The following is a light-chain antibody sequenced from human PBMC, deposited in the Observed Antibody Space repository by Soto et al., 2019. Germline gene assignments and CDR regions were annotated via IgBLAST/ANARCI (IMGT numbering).Light chain of an antibody. J-gene: IGKJ1*01. CDR3: LQHFKFSWP. CDR1: RDIGND. CDR2: AAA. Sequence: AIQMTQSPSSLSSSLGDRVTITCRASRDIGNDLGWYQQKPGKAPKHLIFAAANLQSGCPSRFSGGGSGTHFTLPISNLQADDFATYYCLQHFKFSWPFGQGTKV. V-gene: IGKV1-6*01.